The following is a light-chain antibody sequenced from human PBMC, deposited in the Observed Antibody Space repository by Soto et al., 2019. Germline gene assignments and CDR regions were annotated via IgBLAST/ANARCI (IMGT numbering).Light chain of an antibody. Sequence: EIVLTQSPGTLSLPPGERATLTCRASQSVSSSYLAWYQQKPGQAPRLLIYGASSRATGIPDRFSGSGSGTGFTLTISRLEPEDFAVYYCQQYGSSRTFGQGTKVDI. V-gene: IGKV3-20*01. J-gene: IGKJ1*01. CDR1: QSVSSSY. CDR3: QQYGSSRT. CDR2: GAS.